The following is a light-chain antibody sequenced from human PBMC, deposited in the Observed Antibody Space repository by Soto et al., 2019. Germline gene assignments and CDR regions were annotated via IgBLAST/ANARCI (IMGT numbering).Light chain of an antibody. V-gene: IGKV3-20*01. J-gene: IGKJ4*02. CDR1: QSVISSY. CDR3: EQDGSSPVT. Sequence: EIVLKQSPGTLSLSPGERATLSCRASQSVISSYLAWYKQKPGQAPRRLIYGASGRATGSPASFSGSGSGTDFTLTISRLEPEDFAVYYCEQDGSSPVTFGGGTKVEIK. CDR2: GAS.